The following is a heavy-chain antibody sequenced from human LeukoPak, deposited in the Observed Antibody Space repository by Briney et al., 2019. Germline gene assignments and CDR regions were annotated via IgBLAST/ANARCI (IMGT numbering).Heavy chain of an antibody. CDR1: GLTVNNNY. CDR2: LYIGGNT. Sequence: PGGSLRLSCAASGLTVNNNYMNWVRQAPGKGLEWVSALYIGGNTYYADSVRGRFTISRDNSMNTLYLQMNSLRAEDTAIYYCMTAAGYNFGQYWGQGTLVTVSS. CDR3: MTAAGYNFGQY. V-gene: IGHV3-53*01. J-gene: IGHJ4*02. D-gene: IGHD5-18*01.